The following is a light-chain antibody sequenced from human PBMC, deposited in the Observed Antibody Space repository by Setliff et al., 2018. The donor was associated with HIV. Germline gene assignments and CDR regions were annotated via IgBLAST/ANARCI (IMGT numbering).Light chain of an antibody. CDR1: NLGDEF. J-gene: IGLJ3*02. Sequence: SYELTQPPSVSVSPGQTATITCSGDNLGDEFACWYQQKPGQSPLVVIYQDTKRPSGIPDRFSGSKSGNTASLTVSGLQAEDEADYYCSSYGGRNNWVFGGGTKVTVL. CDR2: QDT. CDR3: SSYGGRNNWV. V-gene: IGLV3-1*01.